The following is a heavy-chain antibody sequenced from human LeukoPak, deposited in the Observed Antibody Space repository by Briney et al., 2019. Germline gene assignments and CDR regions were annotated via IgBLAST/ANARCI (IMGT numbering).Heavy chain of an antibody. CDR1: GGSISSSSSY. CDR3: ARRPCSGGICYYFDY. Sequence: KPSETLSLTCTVSGGSISSSSSYWGWIRQPPGKGLEWIGLIYYSGTTFYNPSLKSRVTISVDTSKNQFSLHLSSVTAADTAVYYCARRPCSGGICYYFDYWGQGTLVTVSS. CDR2: IYYSGTT. D-gene: IGHD2-15*01. J-gene: IGHJ4*02. V-gene: IGHV4-39*01.